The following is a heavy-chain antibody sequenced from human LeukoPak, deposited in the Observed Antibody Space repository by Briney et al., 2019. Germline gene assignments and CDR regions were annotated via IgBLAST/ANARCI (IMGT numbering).Heavy chain of an antibody. J-gene: IGHJ6*02. Sequence: PGGSLRLSCAASGFTFSSYWMSWVRQAPGKGLEWVANIKQDGSEKYYVDSVKGRFTISRDNAKNSLYLQMSSLRAEDTAVYYCARAGYGSGQDYGMDVWGQGTTVTVSS. CDR3: ARAGYGSGQDYGMDV. CDR1: GFTFSSYW. D-gene: IGHD3-10*01. CDR2: IKQDGSEK. V-gene: IGHV3-7*03.